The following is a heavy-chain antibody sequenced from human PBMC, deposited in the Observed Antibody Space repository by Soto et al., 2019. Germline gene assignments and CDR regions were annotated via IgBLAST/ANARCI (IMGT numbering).Heavy chain of an antibody. Sequence: SETLSLTCAVYGGSFSGYYWSWIRQPPGKGLEWIGEINHSGSTNYNPSLKSRVTISVDTSKNQFSLKLSSVTAADTAGYYCAGVVVNYGSGRKKRGGGMDVWGQGTTVTVSS. J-gene: IGHJ6*02. CDR1: GGSFSGYY. CDR3: AGVVVNYGSGRKKRGGGMDV. V-gene: IGHV4-34*01. D-gene: IGHD3-10*01. CDR2: INHSGST.